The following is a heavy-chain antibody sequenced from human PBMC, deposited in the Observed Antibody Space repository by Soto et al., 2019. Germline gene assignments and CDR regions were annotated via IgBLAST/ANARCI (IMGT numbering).Heavy chain of an antibody. Sequence: QVQLVQSGAEVKKPGASVKVSCKASGYTFTSYDINWVRQATGQGLEWMGWMNPNSGNTGYAQKFQGRVTMTRNTSISTAYTELSSLRSEDTAVYYCARDVAVAGTVVTDVWGKGTTVTVSS. CDR1: GYTFTSYD. CDR3: ARDVAVAGTVVTDV. V-gene: IGHV1-8*01. J-gene: IGHJ6*04. D-gene: IGHD6-19*01. CDR2: MNPNSGNT.